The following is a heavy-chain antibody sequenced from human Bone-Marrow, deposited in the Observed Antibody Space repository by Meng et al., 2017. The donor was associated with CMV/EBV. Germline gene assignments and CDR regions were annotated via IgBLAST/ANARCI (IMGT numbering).Heavy chain of an antibody. CDR1: GFTFSNAW. CDR3: ARDWYYYDSSGYFDAFDI. J-gene: IGHJ3*02. CDR2: IKQDGSEK. Sequence: GESLKISCAASGFTFSNAWMSWVRQAPGKGLEWVANIKQDGSEKYYVDSVKGRFTISRDNAKNSLYLQMNSLRAEDTAVYYCARDWYYYDSSGYFDAFDIWGQGTMVTVSS. V-gene: IGHV3-7*01. D-gene: IGHD3-22*01.